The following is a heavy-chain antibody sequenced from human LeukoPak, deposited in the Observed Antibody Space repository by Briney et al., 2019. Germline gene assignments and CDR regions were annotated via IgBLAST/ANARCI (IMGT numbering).Heavy chain of an antibody. J-gene: IGHJ6*02. D-gene: IGHD6-19*01. Sequence: GGSLRLSCATSGFTFSSYAMHWVRQAPGKGLEWVAVISYDGSEKYYADSVKGRFTISRDSSKNTLHLQMNSLRADDTAIYYCAKEPLAVAGDYYYYGMDVWGQGTTVTVSS. CDR1: GFTFSSYA. CDR3: AKEPLAVAGDYYYYGMDV. V-gene: IGHV3-30-3*01. CDR2: ISYDGSEK.